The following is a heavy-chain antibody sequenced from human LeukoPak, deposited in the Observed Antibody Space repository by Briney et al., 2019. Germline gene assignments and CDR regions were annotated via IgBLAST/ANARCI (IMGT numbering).Heavy chain of an antibody. CDR1: GGSFSGYY. Sequence: PSETLSLTCAVYGGSFSGYYWSWIRQPPGKGLEWIGEINHSGSTNYNPSLKSRVTISVDTSKNQFSLKLSSVTAADTAVYYCARAYNWNDLSLRFDPWGQGTLVTVSS. J-gene: IGHJ5*02. CDR2: INHSGST. CDR3: ARAYNWNDLSLRFDP. D-gene: IGHD1-1*01. V-gene: IGHV4-34*01.